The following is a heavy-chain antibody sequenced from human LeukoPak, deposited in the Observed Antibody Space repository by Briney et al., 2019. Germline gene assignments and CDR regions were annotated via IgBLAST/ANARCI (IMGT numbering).Heavy chain of an antibody. Sequence: PSETLSLTCTVSGYSISSGYYWGWIRQPPGKGLEWIGSIYHSGSTYYNPSLKSRVTISVDRSKNQFSLKLSSVTAADTAVYYCARWATDFDYWGQGTLVTVTS. CDR1: GYSISSGYY. CDR3: ARWATDFDY. V-gene: IGHV4-38-2*02. CDR2: IYHSGST. J-gene: IGHJ4*02. D-gene: IGHD5-12*01.